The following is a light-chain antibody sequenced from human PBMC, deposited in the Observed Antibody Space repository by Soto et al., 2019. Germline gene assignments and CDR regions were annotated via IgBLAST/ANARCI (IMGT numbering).Light chain of an antibody. CDR3: QQTYNTPPT. V-gene: IGKV1-39*01. J-gene: IGKJ1*01. CDR2: VAS. CDR1: QDISNY. Sequence: IQMTQPPSSLSAYVGDRVTITCQDSQDISNYLNWYQQRPGKAPKLLILVASSLQSGVPSRFSGAGFGTDFTLTISSLQPEDFATYYCQQTYNTPPTFGQGTKVDI.